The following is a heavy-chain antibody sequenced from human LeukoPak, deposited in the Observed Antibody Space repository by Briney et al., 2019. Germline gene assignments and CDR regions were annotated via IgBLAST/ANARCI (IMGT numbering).Heavy chain of an antibody. J-gene: IGHJ6*02. CDR2: MNPNSGNT. CDR3: ARGLDFWSGYSYYYHGMDV. D-gene: IGHD3-3*01. Sequence: GASVKVSCKASGYTFTSYDINWVRQATGQGLEWMGWMNPNSGNTGYAQKFQGRVTMTRNTSISTAYMELSSLRSEDTAVYYCARGLDFWSGYSYYYHGMDVWGQGTTVTVSS. CDR1: GYTFTSYD. V-gene: IGHV1-8*01.